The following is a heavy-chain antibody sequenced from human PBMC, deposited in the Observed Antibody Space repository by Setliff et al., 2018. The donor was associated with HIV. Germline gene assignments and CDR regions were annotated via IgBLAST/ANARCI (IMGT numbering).Heavy chain of an antibody. Sequence: GASVKVSCKASGYSFTSYGIAWVRQAPGQGLEWMGWISIFNYQTHYAQKFQDRVTMTTDISASTAYVELKSLRSDDTAVYYCARGSDASGYYPIYYYYGMDVWGQGTTVTV. D-gene: IGHD3-22*01. J-gene: IGHJ6*02. CDR3: ARGSDASGYYPIYYYYGMDV. V-gene: IGHV1-18*01. CDR2: ISIFNYQT. CDR1: GYSFTSYG.